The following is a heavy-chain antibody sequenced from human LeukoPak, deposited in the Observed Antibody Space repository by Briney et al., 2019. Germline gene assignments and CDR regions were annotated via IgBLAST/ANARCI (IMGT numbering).Heavy chain of an antibody. Sequence: GGSLRLSCAASGFTFSSYWIHWVRQAPGKGLVWVSIINSDGSTTNYADSVKGRFTISRDNAKNSLYLQMNSLRAEDTAVYYCARVMIGTVNWFDPWGQGTLVTVSS. CDR3: ARVMIGTVNWFDP. CDR1: GFTFSSYW. D-gene: IGHD3-22*01. CDR2: INSDGSTT. J-gene: IGHJ5*02. V-gene: IGHV3-74*01.